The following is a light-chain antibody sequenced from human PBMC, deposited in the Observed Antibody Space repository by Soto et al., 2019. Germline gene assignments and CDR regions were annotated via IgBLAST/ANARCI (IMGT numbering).Light chain of an antibody. CDR3: QQSYSTPRIT. CDR2: DAS. CDR1: QSLANSF. Sequence: ECLLTHSPCTMSLSLRKKRTLYCRAGQSLANSFIAWYPQKPGQAPRLLIYDASNRATGIPASFSGSGSGTDFTLTISSLQTEDFATYYCQQSYSTPRITFGQGTRLEIK. J-gene: IGKJ5*01. V-gene: IGKV3D-20*02.